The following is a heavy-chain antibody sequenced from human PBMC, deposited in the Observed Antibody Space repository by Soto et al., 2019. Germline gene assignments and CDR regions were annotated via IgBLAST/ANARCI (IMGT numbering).Heavy chain of an antibody. J-gene: IGHJ4*02. D-gene: IGHD6-6*01. CDR3: ARHLDEYSSASGFDY. Sequence: GEALKISCKDSVYSFSSDWIGWVRQMPGKGLEWMGIIYPGDSNIRYSPSFEGQIDMSADRSINTAYLRLSSLKASDTATYYCARHLDEYSSASGFDYWGQGTLVTVSS. CDR1: VYSFSSDW. CDR2: IYPGDSNI. V-gene: IGHV5-51*01.